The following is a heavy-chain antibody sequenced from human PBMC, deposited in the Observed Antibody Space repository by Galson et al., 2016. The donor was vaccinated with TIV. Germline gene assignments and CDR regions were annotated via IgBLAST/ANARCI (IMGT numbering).Heavy chain of an antibody. CDR3: ARTTPPPVSSNGWNDAFDF. CDR1: GFTFSGYA. Sequence: SLRLSCAASGFTFSGYAMSWVRQAPGKGLEWVSVVTGRSHSTHYADSVRGRFTISRDNSRNTLSLQMNSLRVEDTAVYFCARTTPPPVSSNGWNDAFDFWGQGTIVTVSS. D-gene: IGHD6-19*01. J-gene: IGHJ3*01. CDR2: VTGRSHST. V-gene: IGHV3-23*01.